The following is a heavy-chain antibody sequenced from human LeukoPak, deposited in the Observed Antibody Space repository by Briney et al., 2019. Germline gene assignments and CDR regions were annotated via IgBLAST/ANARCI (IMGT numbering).Heavy chain of an antibody. V-gene: IGHV4-59*01. Sequence: NPSETLSLTCTVSGGSISSYYWSWIRQPPGKGLEWIGYIYYSGSTNYNPSLKSRVTISVDTSKNQFSLKLSSVTAADTAVYYCARDYVGYSGYDWYFDYWGQGTLVTVSS. CDR2: IYYSGST. D-gene: IGHD5-12*01. CDR3: ARDYVGYSGYDWYFDY. J-gene: IGHJ4*02. CDR1: GGSISSYY.